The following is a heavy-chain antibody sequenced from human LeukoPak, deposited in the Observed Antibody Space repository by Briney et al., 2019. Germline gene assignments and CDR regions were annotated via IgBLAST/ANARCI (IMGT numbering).Heavy chain of an antibody. D-gene: IGHD4-17*01. CDR3: ARQSEGDYLGEWFDP. J-gene: IGHJ5*02. CDR1: GGSISSYY. V-gene: IGHV4-4*07. CDR2: IYTSGST. Sequence: SETLSLTCTVSGGSISSYYWSWIRQPAGKGLEWIGSIYTSGSTNYNPSLKSRVTISVDTSKNQFSLKLSSVTAADTAVYYCARQSEGDYLGEWFDPWGQGTLVTVSS.